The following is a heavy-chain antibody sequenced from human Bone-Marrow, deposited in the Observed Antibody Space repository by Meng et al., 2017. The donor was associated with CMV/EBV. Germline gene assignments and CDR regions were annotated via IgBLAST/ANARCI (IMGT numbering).Heavy chain of an antibody. CDR3: ARMGVVLLWLGGLLRTGYYGMDV. CDR2: ISAYNGNT. Sequence: ASVKVSCKASGYTFTSYGISWVRQAPGQGLEWMGWISAYNGNTNYAQKLQGRVTMTPDTSTSTAYMELRSLRSDDTAVYYGARMGVVLLWLGGLLRTGYYGMDVGGQGTTVTVSS. CDR1: GYTFTSYG. D-gene: IGHD3-10*01. J-gene: IGHJ6*02. V-gene: IGHV1-18*01.